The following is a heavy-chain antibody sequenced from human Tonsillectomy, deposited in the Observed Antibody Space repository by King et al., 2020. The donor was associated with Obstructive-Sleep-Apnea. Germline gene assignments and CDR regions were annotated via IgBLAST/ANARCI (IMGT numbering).Heavy chain of an antibody. CDR3: ARGRVYGSNGGYWYFDL. Sequence: QVQLQQWGAGLLKPSETLSLTCAVYGGSFSDYYWSWIRQPPGKGLEWIGEINHSGSTNCNPSLKSGVTLSVDTPKNQFSLKLSSVTAADTAVYFCARGRVYGSNGGYWYFDLWGRDTLVTVSS. CDR2: INHSGST. V-gene: IGHV4-34*01. J-gene: IGHJ2*01. CDR1: GGSFSDYY. D-gene: IGHD4-23*01.